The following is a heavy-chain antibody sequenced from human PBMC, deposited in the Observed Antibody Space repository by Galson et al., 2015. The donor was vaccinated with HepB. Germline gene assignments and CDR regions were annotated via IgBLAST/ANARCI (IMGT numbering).Heavy chain of an antibody. CDR2: IWYDGSNK. Sequence: SLRLSCAASEFTFSNYGMHWVRQAPGKGLEWVAVIWYDGSNKYYADSVKGRFTISRDNSKNTLYLQMNSLRAEDTAVYYCVRYSDAFDVWGQGTMVTVSS. V-gene: IGHV3-33*03. CDR3: VRYSDAFDV. J-gene: IGHJ3*01. CDR1: EFTFSNYG. D-gene: IGHD3-10*01.